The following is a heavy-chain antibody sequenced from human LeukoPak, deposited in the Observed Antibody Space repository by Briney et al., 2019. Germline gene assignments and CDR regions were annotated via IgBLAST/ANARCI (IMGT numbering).Heavy chain of an antibody. D-gene: IGHD6-19*01. CDR1: GFTFSSYS. Sequence: GGSLRLSCAASGFTFSSYSMNWVRQAPGKGLEWVSYISSSSSTIYYADSVKGRFTISRDNAKNSLYLQMNSLRDEDTAVYYCARGRIAVALTGAFDIWGQGTMVSVSS. J-gene: IGHJ3*02. CDR3: ARGRIAVALTGAFDI. CDR2: ISSSSSTI. V-gene: IGHV3-48*02.